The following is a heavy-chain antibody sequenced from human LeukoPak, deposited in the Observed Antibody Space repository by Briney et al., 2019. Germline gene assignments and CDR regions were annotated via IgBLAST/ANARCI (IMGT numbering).Heavy chain of an antibody. V-gene: IGHV3-23*01. CDR2: VDGGGST. D-gene: IGHD2/OR15-2a*01. J-gene: IGHJ4*02. CDR3: ARDDAPDGGFLDY. CDR1: GFTFRNYA. Sequence: PGGSLRLSCAASGFTFRNYAMSWVRQAPGKALEWVSRVDGGGSTSYADSVRGRFSISRDSSKSILYLQMGSLRGEDTAVYYCARDDAPDGGFLDYWGQGTLVTVSS.